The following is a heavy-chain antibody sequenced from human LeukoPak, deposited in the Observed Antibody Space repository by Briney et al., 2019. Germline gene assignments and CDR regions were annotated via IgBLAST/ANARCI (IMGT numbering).Heavy chain of an antibody. CDR1: GFNFNYYA. V-gene: IGHV3-23*01. CDR3: ARHDSFIPY. J-gene: IGHJ4*02. D-gene: IGHD5-18*01. Sequence: GGSLRLSCAASGFNFNYYAMSWVRQAPGKGLEWVSGISDNEEVPYYTDSVKGRFTISRDNAKNTVYLQLNNLRADDTAVYFCARHDSFIPYWSQGTLVSVSS. CDR2: ISDNEEVP.